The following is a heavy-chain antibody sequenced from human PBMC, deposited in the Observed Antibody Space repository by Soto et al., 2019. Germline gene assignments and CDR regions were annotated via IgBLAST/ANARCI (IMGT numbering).Heavy chain of an antibody. D-gene: IGHD6-13*01. CDR2: VYNSGST. Sequence: PSETLSLTCTVSGGSISSNYWTWIRQPPGKGLEWIGYVYNSGSTNYNPSLKSRVTISEDTSKSQFSLKVNSMTAADTAVYYCAGYRREAVAGYTLDNWGQGILVNVSS. CDR1: GGSISSNY. J-gene: IGHJ4*02. V-gene: IGHV4-59*01. CDR3: AGYRREAVAGYTLDN.